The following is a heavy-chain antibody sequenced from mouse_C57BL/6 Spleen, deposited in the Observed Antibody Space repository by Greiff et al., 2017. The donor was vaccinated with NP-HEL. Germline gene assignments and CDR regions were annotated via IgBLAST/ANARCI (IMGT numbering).Heavy chain of an antibody. CDR1: GYAFSSSW. V-gene: IGHV1-82*01. J-gene: IGHJ2*01. Sequence: QVQLKESGPELVKPGASVKISCKASGYAFSSSWMNWVKQRPGKGLEWIGRIYPGDGDTNYNGKFKGKATLTADKSSSTAYMQLSSLTSEDSAVYFCARERGLLDYWGQGTTLTVSS. CDR2: IYPGDGDT. D-gene: IGHD2-13*01. CDR3: ARERGLLDY.